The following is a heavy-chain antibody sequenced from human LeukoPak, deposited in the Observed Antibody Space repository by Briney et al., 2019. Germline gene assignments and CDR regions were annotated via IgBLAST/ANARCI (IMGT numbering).Heavy chain of an antibody. J-gene: IGHJ4*02. Sequence: ASMKVSCKASGGTFSSYAISWVRQAPGQGLEWMGGIIPIFGTANYVQKFQGRVTITADESTSTAYMELSSLRSEDTAVYYCASPPGSSMVEGFDYWGQGTLVTVSS. CDR2: IIPIFGTA. V-gene: IGHV1-69*13. CDR3: ASPPGSSMVEGFDY. CDR1: GGTFSSYA. D-gene: IGHD3-10*01.